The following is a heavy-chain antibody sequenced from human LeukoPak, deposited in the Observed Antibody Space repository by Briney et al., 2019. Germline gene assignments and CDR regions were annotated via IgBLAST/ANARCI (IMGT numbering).Heavy chain of an antibody. CDR2: ISGSGGST. CDR1: GFTFSSYA. Sequence: GGSRRLSCAASGFTFSSYAMSWVRQAPGKGLEWVSAISGSGGSTYYADSVKGRFTISRDNSRNTLYLQMNSLRAEDTAVYYCAKAGSGYCSSTSCYTPDYWGQGTLVTVSS. CDR3: AKAGSGYCSSTSCYTPDY. D-gene: IGHD2-2*02. J-gene: IGHJ4*02. V-gene: IGHV3-23*01.